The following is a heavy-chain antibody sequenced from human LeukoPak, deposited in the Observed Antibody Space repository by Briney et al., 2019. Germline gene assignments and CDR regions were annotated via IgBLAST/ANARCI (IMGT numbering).Heavy chain of an antibody. V-gene: IGHV4-39*07. D-gene: IGHD2-15*01. CDR1: GGSISSSSYY. Sequence: PSETLSLTCTVSGGSISSSSYYWGWIRQPPGKGLEWIGSIYYSGSTYYSPSLKSRVTISVDTSKNQFSLKLSSVTAADTAVYYCARAIREVVVVAATPFDYWGQGTLVTVSS. J-gene: IGHJ4*02. CDR3: ARAIREVVVVAATPFDY. CDR2: IYYSGST.